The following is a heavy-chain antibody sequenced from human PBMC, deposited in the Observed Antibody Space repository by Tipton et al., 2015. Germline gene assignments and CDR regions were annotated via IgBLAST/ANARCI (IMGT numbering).Heavy chain of an antibody. V-gene: IGHV4-59*12. D-gene: IGHD3-22*01. CDR3: AREVWYNDSTGYDY. J-gene: IGHJ4*02. CDR1: GGSINSYY. Sequence: TLSLTCTVSGGSINSYYWNWIRQPPGKGLEWIGYIYYSGNTNYNPSLKSRVTISVDTSKNQFSLHLSSVTAADTAVYYCAREVWYNDSTGYDYWGQGTLVTVSS. CDR2: IYYSGNT.